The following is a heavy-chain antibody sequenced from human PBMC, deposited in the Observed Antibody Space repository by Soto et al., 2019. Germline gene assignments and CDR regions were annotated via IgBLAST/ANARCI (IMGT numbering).Heavy chain of an antibody. CDR1: GFTFSNYA. CDR2: ISDNGANT. CDR3: ARAIGADFFDY. J-gene: IGHJ4*02. Sequence: GGSLRLSCIASGFTFSNYAMSWVRQAPGKGLEWVSTISDNGANTFIGDSMKDHFDISRDNSKNTVFLHLSTVRAEDTAIYYCARAIGADFFDYWGQGTPVTVSS. V-gene: IGHV3-23*01. D-gene: IGHD6-25*01.